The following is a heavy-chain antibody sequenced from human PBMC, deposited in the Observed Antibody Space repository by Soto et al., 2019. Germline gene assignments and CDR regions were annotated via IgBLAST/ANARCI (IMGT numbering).Heavy chain of an antibody. J-gene: IGHJ4*02. CDR3: ARHLAPPGWLRNFDY. V-gene: IGHV1-18*01. CDR2: ISAYNGNT. Sequence: ASVKVSCKASGGTFSSYTINWVRQAPGQGLEWMGWISAYNGNTNFAQKLQGRVSLTTDTSSTTAYMELRSLPSDDTSVYYCARHLAPPGWLRNFDYRGQGTLVTVSS. CDR1: GGTFSSYT. D-gene: IGHD6-19*01.